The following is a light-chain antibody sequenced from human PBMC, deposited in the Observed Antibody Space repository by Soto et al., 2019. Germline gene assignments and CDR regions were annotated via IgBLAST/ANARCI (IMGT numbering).Light chain of an antibody. CDR1: QGISIA. V-gene: IGKV1-13*02. J-gene: IGKJ4*01. Sequence: AIQLTQSPSSLSASVGDRVTITCRASQGISIALAWYQQKPGKAPKLLIYDASSLESGVPSRFSGSGSGTDFTLTISSLQTEDFATYYCQQFNSYPCTFGGGTKVEIK. CDR2: DAS. CDR3: QQFNSYPCT.